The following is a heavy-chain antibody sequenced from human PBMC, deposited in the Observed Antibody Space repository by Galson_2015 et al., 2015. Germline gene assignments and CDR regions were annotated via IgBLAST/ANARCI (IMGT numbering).Heavy chain of an antibody. CDR1: GITFGNFA. J-gene: IGHJ4*02. CDR3: ARDSDFYDSNGYYPGPKYFFHQ. CDR2: IIPLLRGA. D-gene: IGHD3-22*01. V-gene: IGHV1-69*10. Sequence: SVKVSCKASGITFGNFAVSWLRQAPGQGLEWMGGIIPLLRGAKYAPKFQGRVSITADVSTSNMELRSLTSEDTAVYFCARDSDFYDSNGYYPGPKYFFHQWGQGTLVTVSS.